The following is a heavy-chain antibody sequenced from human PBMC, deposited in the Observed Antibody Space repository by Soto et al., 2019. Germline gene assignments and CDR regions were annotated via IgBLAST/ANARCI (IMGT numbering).Heavy chain of an antibody. CDR1: GFIFSDYY. CDR2: ISGSTSYT. D-gene: IGHD6-13*01. CDR3: ARGRHIAAPGTDWLDP. J-gene: IGHJ5*02. V-gene: IGHV3-11*06. Sequence: PGGSLRLSCAASGFIFSDYYMTWVRQAPGKGLEWVSYISGSTSYTNYADSVKGRFTISRDNAKNSLFLQMRSLGVEDMAVYYCARGRHIAAPGTDWLDPWGQGTLVTVSS.